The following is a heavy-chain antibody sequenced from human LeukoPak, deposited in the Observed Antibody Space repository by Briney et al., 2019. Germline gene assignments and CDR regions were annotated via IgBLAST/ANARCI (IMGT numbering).Heavy chain of an antibody. CDR1: GFTFSSYS. CDR3: ARVALRPIDYSNPEFDP. Sequence: GGSLRLSCAASGFTFSSYSMNWVRQAPGKGLEWVSYISSSSSTMFYADSVKGRFTASRDNAENSMYLQMNSLRAEDTAVYYCARVALRPIDYSNPEFDPWGQGTLVTVSS. D-gene: IGHD4-11*01. CDR2: ISSSSSTM. V-gene: IGHV3-48*01. J-gene: IGHJ5*02.